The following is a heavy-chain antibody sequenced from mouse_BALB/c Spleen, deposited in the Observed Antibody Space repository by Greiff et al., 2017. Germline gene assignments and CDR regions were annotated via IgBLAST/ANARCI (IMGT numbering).Heavy chain of an antibody. V-gene: IGHV5-17*02. CDR3: ARGVYDVPWAMDY. CDR1: GFTFSSFG. D-gene: IGHD2-14*01. J-gene: IGHJ4*01. CDR2: ISSGSSTI. Sequence: EVKLVESGGGLVQPGGSRKLSCAASGFTFSSFGMHWVRQAPEKGLEWVAYISSGSSTIYYADTVKGRFTISRDNPKNTLFLQMTSLKSEDTTMYYCARGVYDVPWAMDYWGQGTSVTVSS.